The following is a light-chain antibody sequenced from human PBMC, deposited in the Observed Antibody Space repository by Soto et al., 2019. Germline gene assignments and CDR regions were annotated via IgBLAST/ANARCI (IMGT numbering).Light chain of an antibody. CDR2: GAS. J-gene: IGKJ1*01. CDR1: QSVSSSY. Sequence: EIVLTQTPGTLSLSPGERATLSCMASQSVSSSYLAWYQQKPGQAPRLLIYGASSRATGIPDRFSGSGSGTDFTLTISRLEPEDFAVYYCQQYGSSGTFGQGSEVDIK. CDR3: QQYGSSGT. V-gene: IGKV3-20*01.